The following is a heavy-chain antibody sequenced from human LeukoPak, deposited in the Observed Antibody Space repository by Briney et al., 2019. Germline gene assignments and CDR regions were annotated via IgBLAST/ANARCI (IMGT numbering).Heavy chain of an antibody. CDR2: ISGSGDST. V-gene: IGHV3-23*01. D-gene: IGHD1-26*01. J-gene: IGHJ4*02. CDR1: GFTFSSFA. Sequence: GGSLRLSCAASGFTFSSFAMNWVRQAPGKGLEWVSGISGSGDSTYYADSVKGRFTISRDNSKNTLYLQMNSLRAEDTAVYYCARGRDLLPTPDFDYWGQGTLVTVSS. CDR3: ARGRDLLPTPDFDY.